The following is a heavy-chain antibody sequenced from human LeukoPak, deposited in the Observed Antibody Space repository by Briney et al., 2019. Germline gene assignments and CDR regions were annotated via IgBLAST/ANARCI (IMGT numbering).Heavy chain of an antibody. D-gene: IGHD3-16*01. V-gene: IGHV4-59*11. CDR1: GGSISSHY. Sequence: SETLSLTCTASGGSISSHYWSWIRQPPGKGLEWIGYIYYSGSTNYNPSLKSRVTISVDTSKNQFSLKLSSVTAAGTAVYYCAGGYWFDPWGQGTLVTVSS. J-gene: IGHJ5*02. CDR3: AGGYWFDP. CDR2: IYYSGST.